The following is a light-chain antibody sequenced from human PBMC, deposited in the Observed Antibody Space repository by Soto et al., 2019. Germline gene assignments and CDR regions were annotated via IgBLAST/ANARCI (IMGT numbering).Light chain of an antibody. CDR1: QDISTW. V-gene: IGKV1-12*01. J-gene: IGKJ4*01. CDR2: AAS. Sequence: DIQMTQSPSSVSASVGDRVTITCRTSQDISTWLAWYQQKPGQAPKLLIYAASSLQSGVPSRFSGSGSGTDFTLTISCLQPEDFATYYCQPANSFPLTFGGGTKVEIK. CDR3: QPANSFPLT.